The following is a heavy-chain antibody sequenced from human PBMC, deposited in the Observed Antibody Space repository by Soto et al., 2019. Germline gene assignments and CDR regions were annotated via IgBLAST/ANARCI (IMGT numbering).Heavy chain of an antibody. J-gene: IGHJ1*01. CDR2: IHPSGDT. CDR1: GYKFTTYF. V-gene: IGHV1-46*01. D-gene: IGHD2-15*01. Sequence: QVQLVQSGAELKKPGASVKVACKASGYKFTTYFIHWVRQAPGQGLEWMGMIHPSGDTGYAQKFRGRVTMNIDTSTTTDYMELRNLTSEDTAVYFSVRGYCTTSPCSGDFQFWGQGTLVTVSS. CDR3: VRGYCTTSPCSGDFQF.